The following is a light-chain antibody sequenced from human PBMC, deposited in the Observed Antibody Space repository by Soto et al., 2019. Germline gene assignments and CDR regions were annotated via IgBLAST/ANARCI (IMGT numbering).Light chain of an antibody. CDR1: SSDVGGYNS. J-gene: IGLJ2*01. CDR2: EVS. V-gene: IGLV2-14*01. CDR3: SSHTSSSTVI. Sequence: QSVLTQPASVSGSPGQSITISCTGTSSDVGGYNSVSWYQQHPGKAPKLMIYEVSNRPSGVSNRFSGSKSGNTASLTISGLQADDEADYYCSSHTSSSTVIFGGGTKVTLL.